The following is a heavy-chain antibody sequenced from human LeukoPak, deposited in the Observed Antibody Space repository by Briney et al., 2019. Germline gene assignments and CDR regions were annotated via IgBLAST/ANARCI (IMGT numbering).Heavy chain of an antibody. CDR3: ARKLFYYDSSGYRADFDY. CDR2: INPNSGGT. Sequence: GSVKVSCKASGYTFTGYYMHWVRQAPGQGLEWMGWINPNSGGTNYAQKFQGRVTMTRDTSISTAYMELSRLRSDDTAVYYCARKLFYYDSSGYRADFDYWGQGTLVTVSS. CDR1: GYTFTGYY. D-gene: IGHD3-22*01. V-gene: IGHV1-2*02. J-gene: IGHJ4*02.